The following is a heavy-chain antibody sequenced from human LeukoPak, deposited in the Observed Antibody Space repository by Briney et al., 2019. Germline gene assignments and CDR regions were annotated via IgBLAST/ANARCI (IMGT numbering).Heavy chain of an antibody. V-gene: IGHV3-7*05. J-gene: IGHJ4*02. CDR2: IKQDGSEK. D-gene: IGHD1-1*01. CDR1: EFTFSRYW. CDR3: ARVFRSATSYYFEY. Sequence: GGSLRVSCAVSEFTFSRYWMSWVRQAPGQGLDWVATIKQDGSEKYYVDSVEGRFTISRDNSKNSLYLQMDSLRAEDTAVYYCARVFRSATSYYFEYWRQGALVTVSS.